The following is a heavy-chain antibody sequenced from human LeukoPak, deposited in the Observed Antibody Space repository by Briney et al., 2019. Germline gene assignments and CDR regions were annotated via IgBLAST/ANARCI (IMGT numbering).Heavy chain of an antibody. Sequence: SGTLSLTCTVSSYSISRGYYWGWIRQSPGKGLEWIGNIHHGGSTSYNPSLKSRVTISLDMSKNQFSLKLNSVTAADTAVYYCVREGPVRFLEQIDYWGQGTLVTVSS. J-gene: IGHJ4*02. CDR1: SYSISRGYY. CDR3: VREGPVRFLEQIDY. D-gene: IGHD3-3*01. CDR2: IHHGGST. V-gene: IGHV4-38-2*02.